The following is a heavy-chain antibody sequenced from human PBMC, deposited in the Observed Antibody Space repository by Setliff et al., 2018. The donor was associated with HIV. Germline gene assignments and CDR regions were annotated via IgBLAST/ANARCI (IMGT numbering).Heavy chain of an antibody. CDR3: TRGGSMTTLTT. CDR1: DYFISTGYY. V-gene: IGHV4-38-2*01. Sequence: SETLSLTCAVSDYFISTGYYWGWVRQPPGKGLEWIGSVSQSGSPYYSPSLKSRVTISVDTSKNQFSLRLSSVTAADTAVYYCTRGGSMTTLTTWGQGTLVTVSS. CDR2: VSQSGSP. J-gene: IGHJ4*02. D-gene: IGHD4-4*01.